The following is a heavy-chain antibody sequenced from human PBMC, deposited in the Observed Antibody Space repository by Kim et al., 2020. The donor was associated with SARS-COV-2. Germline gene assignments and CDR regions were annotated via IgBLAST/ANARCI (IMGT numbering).Heavy chain of an antibody. D-gene: IGHD1-26*01. CDR3: AKAPQWELLSYYFDY. V-gene: IGHV3-9*01. Sequence: DSVKGRFTISRHNAKNSLYLQMNSLRAEDTALYYCAKAPQWELLSYYFDYWGQGTLVTVSS. J-gene: IGHJ4*02.